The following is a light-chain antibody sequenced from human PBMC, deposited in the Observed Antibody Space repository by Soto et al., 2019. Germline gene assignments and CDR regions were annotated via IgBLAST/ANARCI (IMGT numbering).Light chain of an antibody. J-gene: IGKJ5*01. Sequence: EIVMTQSPGTLSVSPGERATLSCRASQNIINNLAWYQQKPGQAPRLLIFFASTRVTGIPARFSGSGSGTEFTLTISSLQSEDFAVYYCQQYNNWPQITFGQGTRLEIK. CDR2: FAS. CDR3: QQYNNWPQIT. V-gene: IGKV3-15*01. CDR1: QNIINN.